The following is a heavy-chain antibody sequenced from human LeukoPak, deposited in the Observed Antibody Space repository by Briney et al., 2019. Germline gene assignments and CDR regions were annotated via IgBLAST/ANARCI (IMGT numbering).Heavy chain of an antibody. CDR1: GFTFSSYA. Sequence: GGSLRLSCAASGFTFSSYAMNWVRQAPGKGLEWVSAICGSGYGTYYADSVKGRFTISRDNSKNTLYLQMNSLRAEDTAVYYCAKDSDGSHFDYWGQGTLVTVSS. D-gene: IGHD1-26*01. J-gene: IGHJ4*02. CDR2: ICGSGYGT. CDR3: AKDSDGSHFDY. V-gene: IGHV3-23*01.